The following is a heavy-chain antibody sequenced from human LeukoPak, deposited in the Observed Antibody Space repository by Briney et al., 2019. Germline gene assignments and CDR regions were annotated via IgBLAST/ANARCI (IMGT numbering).Heavy chain of an antibody. CDR2: IIPILGIA. D-gene: IGHD3-3*01. CDR3: ARVIYYDFWSGFDAFDI. J-gene: IGHJ3*02. Sequence: ASVKVSCKASGGTFSSYAISWVRQAPGQGLEWMGRIIPILGIANYAQKFQGRVTITTDESTSTAYMELSSLRSEDTAVYYCARVIYYDFWSGFDAFDIWGQGTMVTVSS. V-gene: IGHV1-69*04. CDR1: GGTFSSYA.